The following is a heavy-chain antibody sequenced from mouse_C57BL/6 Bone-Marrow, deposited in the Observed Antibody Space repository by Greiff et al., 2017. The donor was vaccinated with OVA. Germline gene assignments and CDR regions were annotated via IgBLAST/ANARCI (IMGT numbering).Heavy chain of an antibody. CDR1: GFTFSDYG. CDR3: ARTVYGSSYVAY. J-gene: IGHJ3*01. CDR2: ISSGSSTI. V-gene: IGHV5-17*01. Sequence: EVKLMESGGGLVKPGGSLKLSCAASGFTFSDYGMHWVRQAPEKGLEWVAYISSGSSTIYYADTVKGRFTISRDNAKNTLFLQMTSLRSEDTAMYYCARTVYGSSYVAYWGQGTLVTVSA. D-gene: IGHD1-1*01.